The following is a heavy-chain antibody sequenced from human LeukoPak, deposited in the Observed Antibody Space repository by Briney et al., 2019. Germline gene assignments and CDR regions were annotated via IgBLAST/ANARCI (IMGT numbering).Heavy chain of an antibody. J-gene: IGHJ6*02. CDR1: GFTFSSYA. Sequence: PGGSLRLSCAASGFTFSSYAMSWVRQAPGKGLEWVSAISGSGGSTYYADSVKGRFTISRDNSKNTLYLQMNSQRAEDTAVYYCPRNTYDSSGYYQRQNYYYGMDVWGQGTTVTVSS. D-gene: IGHD3-22*01. CDR2: ISGSGGST. CDR3: PRNTYDSSGYYQRQNYYYGMDV. V-gene: IGHV3-23*01.